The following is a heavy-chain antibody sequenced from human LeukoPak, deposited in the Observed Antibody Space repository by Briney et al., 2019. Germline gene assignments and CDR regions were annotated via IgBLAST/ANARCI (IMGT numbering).Heavy chain of an antibody. D-gene: IGHD1-7*01. CDR1: GYTFTGYD. CDR3: ARGSNWNYGWFDP. V-gene: IGHV1-2*02. J-gene: IGHJ5*02. Sequence: ASVKVSCKASGYTFTGYDMHWVRQAPGQGLEWMGWINPNSGGTNYAQKFQGRVTMTRDTSISTAYMELSRLRSDDTAVYYCARGSNWNYGWFDPWGQGTLVTVSS. CDR2: INPNSGGT.